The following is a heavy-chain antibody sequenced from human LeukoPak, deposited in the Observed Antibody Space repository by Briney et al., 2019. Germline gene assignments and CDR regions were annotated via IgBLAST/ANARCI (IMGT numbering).Heavy chain of an antibody. V-gene: IGHV3-74*01. CDR1: GFTLTSYW. J-gene: IGHJ5*02. CDR3: VRSSGRPDS. Sequence: GGSLRLSCAASGFTLTSYWMHWVRQAPGKGLVWVSRISSESDGSDTTYADSVKGRFTISRDNAKNTLYLQMNSLRTEDTAVYYCVRSSGRPDSWGQGTLVTVSS. D-gene: IGHD6-19*01. CDR2: ISSESDGSDT.